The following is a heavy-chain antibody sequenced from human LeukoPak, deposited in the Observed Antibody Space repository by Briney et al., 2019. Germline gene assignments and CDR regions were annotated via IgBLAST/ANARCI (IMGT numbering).Heavy chain of an antibody. CDR1: GFTFSSYA. Sequence: GGSLRLSCAASGFTFSSYAMSWVRQAPGKGLEWVSVISGSGGSTYYADSVKGRSTIFRDNSKNTLYLQMNSLRAEDSGVYYCARDTTGWFDPWGQGTLVTVAS. V-gene: IGHV3-23*01. CDR3: ARDTTGWFDP. CDR2: ISGSGGST. D-gene: IGHD1-14*01. J-gene: IGHJ5*02.